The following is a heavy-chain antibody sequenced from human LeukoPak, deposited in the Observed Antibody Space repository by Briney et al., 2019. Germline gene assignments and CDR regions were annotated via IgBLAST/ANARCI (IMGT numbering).Heavy chain of an antibody. CDR1: GFTFSSYA. J-gene: IGHJ4*02. V-gene: IGHV3-64*01. CDR2: ISSNGGST. Sequence: GGSLRLSCAACGFTFSSYAMLWVRPAPGKGLAYVSAISSNGGSTYYANSVKGRFTISRDNSKNTLYLQMGSLRAEDMAVYYCARGGGDYSVDYWGQGTLVTVSS. D-gene: IGHD4-17*01. CDR3: ARGGGDYSVDY.